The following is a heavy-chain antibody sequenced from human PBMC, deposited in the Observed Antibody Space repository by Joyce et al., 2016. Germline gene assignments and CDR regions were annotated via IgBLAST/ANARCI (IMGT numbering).Heavy chain of an antibody. V-gene: IGHV4-4*02. D-gene: IGHD3-10*01. Sequence: QVQLQESGPGLVKPSGTLSLTCAVAVGSIGSTDWWSGVRQPPGKGLEWIGEIFHSGRTTYNPSLKSRCTISVEKAKTQCSLKLTSVTAADTAVYYWARDAGRATRRIDYWGQGTLVTVSS. CDR2: IFHSGRT. CDR1: VGSIGSTDW. J-gene: IGHJ4*02. CDR3: ARDAGRATRRIDY.